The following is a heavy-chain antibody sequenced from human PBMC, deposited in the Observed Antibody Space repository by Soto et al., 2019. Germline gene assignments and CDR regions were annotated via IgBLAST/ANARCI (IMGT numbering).Heavy chain of an antibody. Sequence: SETLSLTCTVSADSSSFSNDYWGWIRQPPGKGLQWIGSSSYNGGTFYNPSLKGRVAMSVDASKKLCSLQVTAVTAADTAVYYCVRHRIEVVWRGFDSWGQGSPVTVSS. CDR3: VRHRIEVVWRGFDS. CDR1: ADSSSFSNDY. D-gene: IGHD1-1*01. CDR2: SSYNGGT. J-gene: IGHJ4*02. V-gene: IGHV4-39*01.